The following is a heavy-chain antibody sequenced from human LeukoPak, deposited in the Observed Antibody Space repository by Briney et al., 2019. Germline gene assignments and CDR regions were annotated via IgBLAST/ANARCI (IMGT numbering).Heavy chain of an antibody. CDR1: GYTFTDYY. V-gene: IGHV1-2*02. CDR2: INSNSGGT. J-gene: IGHJ5*02. D-gene: IGHD2-2*01. CDR3: ARVGYCSTTSCSPTRWFDP. Sequence: VASVKVSCKASGYTFTDYYMHWVRQAPGQGLEWMGWINSNSGGTSYAQKFQGRVTMTRDTSISTAYMELRRLRSDDTAVYYCARVGYCSTTSCSPTRWFDPWGQGTLVTVSS.